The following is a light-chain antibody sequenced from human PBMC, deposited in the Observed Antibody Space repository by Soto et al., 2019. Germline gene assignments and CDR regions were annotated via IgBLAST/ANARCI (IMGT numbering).Light chain of an antibody. CDR2: TAS. CDR1: QSIRSY. J-gene: IGKJ1*01. Sequence: DIQMTQSPSSLSASVGDRVTITCRASQSIRSYLNWYQQKPGKAPKLLIYTASSLQSGVPSRFSGSGSGTDFTLTISSLQPEDFATYYCQQSYSNTWTFGQGTKVEIK. CDR3: QQSYSNTWT. V-gene: IGKV1-39*01.